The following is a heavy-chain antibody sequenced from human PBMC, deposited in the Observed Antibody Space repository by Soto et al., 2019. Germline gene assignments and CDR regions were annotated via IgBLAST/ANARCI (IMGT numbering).Heavy chain of an antibody. CDR1: GFTFSSYA. D-gene: IGHD3-10*01. V-gene: IGHV3-23*01. J-gene: IGHJ2*01. CDR2: ISGSGGST. CDR3: AKAGGFGGYWYFDL. Sequence: EVQLLESGGGLVQPGGSLRLSCAASGFTFSSYAMSWVRQAPGKGLEWVSAISGSGGSTYYADSVKGRFTISRDNSXNTLSLQMNSLTAEDTAVYYCAKAGGFGGYWYFDLWGRGTLVTVSS.